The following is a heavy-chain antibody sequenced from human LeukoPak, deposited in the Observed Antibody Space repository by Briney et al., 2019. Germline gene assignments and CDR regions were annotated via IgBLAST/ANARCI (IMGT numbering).Heavy chain of an antibody. V-gene: IGHV3-21*01. CDR3: ARDRLYSRGGNRFDP. D-gene: IGHD2-15*01. Sequence: SGGSLGLSCAVSGFTFSSYSMNWVRQAPGKGLEWVSSISSSSSYIYYADSVKGRFTISRDNAKNSLYLQMNSLRAEDTAVYYCARDRLYSRGGNRFDPWGQGTLVTVSS. J-gene: IGHJ5*02. CDR1: GFTFSSYS. CDR2: ISSSSSYI.